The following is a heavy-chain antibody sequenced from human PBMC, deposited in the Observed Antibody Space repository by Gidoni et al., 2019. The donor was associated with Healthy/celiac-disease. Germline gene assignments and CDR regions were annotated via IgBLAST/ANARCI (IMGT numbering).Heavy chain of an antibody. CDR1: GFSLSTSGMC. D-gene: IGHD1-7*01. Sequence: QVTLRESGPALVKPTQTLTLTCTFSGFSLSTSGMCVSWIRQPPGQALEWLALIDWDDDKYYSTSLKTRLTISKDTSKNQVVLTMTNMDPVDTATYYCARSITGTTRGSYYYYYMDVWGKGTTVTVSS. V-gene: IGHV2-70*01. CDR2: IDWDDDK. CDR3: ARSITGTTRGSYYYYYMDV. J-gene: IGHJ6*03.